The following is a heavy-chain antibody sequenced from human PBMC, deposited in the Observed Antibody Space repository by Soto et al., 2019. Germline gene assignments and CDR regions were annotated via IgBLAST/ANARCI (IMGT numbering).Heavy chain of an antibody. J-gene: IGHJ5*02. D-gene: IGHD6-19*01. CDR3: PHHLVAGPSWFDH. V-gene: IGHV2-5*02. CDR1: GFSLSTSGVG. Sequence: QITLKESGPTLVKPTQTLTLTCTFSGFSLSTSGVGVVWIRQPPGKALEWLGIIYWDDDKRYSPSLKSRLTNSKDTPKPQVVLTMTNLDPLYTGSYYCPHHLVAGPSWFDHWGPGTLLTVSS. CDR2: IYWDDDK.